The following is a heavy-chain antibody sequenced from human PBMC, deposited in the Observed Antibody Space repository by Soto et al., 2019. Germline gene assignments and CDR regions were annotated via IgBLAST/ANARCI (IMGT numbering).Heavy chain of an antibody. V-gene: IGHV5-10-1*01. J-gene: IGHJ6*02. Sequence: GESLKISCTASGYNFVTYWITWVRQKPGKGLEWMGRIDPADSYARYSPSFEGHVTMSVDRSINTAYLQWNSLRASDSAIYYCAKPIEDFYFGLDAWGQGTSVTLSS. CDR1: GYNFVTYW. CDR3: AKPIEDFYFGLDA. D-gene: IGHD1-26*01. CDR2: IDPADSYA.